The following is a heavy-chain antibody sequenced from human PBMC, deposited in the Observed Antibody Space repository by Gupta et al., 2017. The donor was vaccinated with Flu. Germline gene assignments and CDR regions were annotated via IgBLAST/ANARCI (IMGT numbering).Heavy chain of an antibody. V-gene: IGHV4-61*02. J-gene: IGHJ4*02. CDR2: IYTSGST. Sequence: QVQLQESGPGLVQPSQTLSITRTVSGGSISSGSYYWSWLRPPAGKGLERIGRIYTSGSTNYTPSLKSRVTISLDTSKNQFSLKLSSVTAADTAVYYCATNYYDSSSGFYYFDYGGQGTLVTVSS. CDR1: GGSISSGSYY. D-gene: IGHD3-22*01. CDR3: ATNYYDSSSGFYYFDY.